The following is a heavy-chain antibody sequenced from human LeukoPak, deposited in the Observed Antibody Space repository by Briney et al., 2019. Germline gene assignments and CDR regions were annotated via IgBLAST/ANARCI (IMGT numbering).Heavy chain of an antibody. CDR3: ARVITTFGVVIIRTKNWFDP. CDR2: INHSGST. J-gene: IGHJ5*02. Sequence: SETLSLTCAVYGGSFSGYYWSWIRQPPGKGLEWIGEINHSGSTNYNPSLKSRVTISVDTSKNQFSLKLSSVTAADTAVYYCARVITTFGVVIIRTKNWFDPWGQGTLVTVSS. D-gene: IGHD3-3*01. CDR1: GGSFSGYY. V-gene: IGHV4-34*01.